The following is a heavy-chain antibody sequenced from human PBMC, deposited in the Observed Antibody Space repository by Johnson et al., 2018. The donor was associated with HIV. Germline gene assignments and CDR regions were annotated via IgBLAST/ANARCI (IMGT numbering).Heavy chain of an antibody. D-gene: IGHD2-2*01. V-gene: IGHV3-30*18. CDR1: GFTFSSYG. Sequence: QVQLVESGGGVVQPGRSLRLSCAASGFTFSSYGMHWVRQAPGKGLEWVAVISYDGSNKYYADSVKGRFTISRDNSKNTMYLQMNSLRAEDTAVYYCAKEGYCSSTSCYENAFDIWGQGTMVTVSS. CDR3: AKEGYCSSTSCYENAFDI. J-gene: IGHJ3*02. CDR2: ISYDGSNK.